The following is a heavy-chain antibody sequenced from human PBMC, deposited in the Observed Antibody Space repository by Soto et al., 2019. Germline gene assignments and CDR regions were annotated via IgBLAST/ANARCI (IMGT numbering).Heavy chain of an antibody. V-gene: IGHV3-11*01. Sequence: QVQLVESGGDLVKPGGSLRLSCAASGFTFSAHYMSWIRQAPGKGLEWISYMTRSGSSSSYADSVKGRFAISRDNAKNSLYLQMNSLRGDDTAVYYCAREVSGNYFAFDLWGQGTMVTVPS. CDR1: GFTFSAHY. CDR3: AREVSGNYFAFDL. CDR2: MTRSGSSS. J-gene: IGHJ3*01. D-gene: IGHD1-26*01.